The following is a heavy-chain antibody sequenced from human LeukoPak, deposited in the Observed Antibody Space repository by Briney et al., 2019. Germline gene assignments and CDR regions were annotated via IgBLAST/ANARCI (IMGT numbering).Heavy chain of an antibody. D-gene: IGHD2-21*01. CDR2: INHSGST. Sequence: SETLSLTCAVYGGSFSGYYWSWIRQPPGKGLEWIGEINHSGSTNYNPSLKSRVTISVDTSKNQFSLKLSSVTAADTAVYYCAGDPPGERNYWGQGTLVTVSS. CDR3: AGDPPGERNY. CDR1: GGSFSGYY. V-gene: IGHV4-34*01. J-gene: IGHJ4*02.